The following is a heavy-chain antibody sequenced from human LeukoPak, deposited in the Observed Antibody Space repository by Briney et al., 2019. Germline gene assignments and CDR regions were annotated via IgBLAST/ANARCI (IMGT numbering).Heavy chain of an antibody. CDR2: ISSSSSTI. V-gene: IGHV3-48*04. CDR3: ARDGSSSHTYYYYYMDV. Sequence: QPGGSLRLSCAASGFIFSTYSMNWVRQAPGKGLEWVSYISSSSSTIYYADSVKGRFTISRDNAKNSLYLQMNSLRAEDTAVYYCARDGSSSHTYYYYYMDVWGKGTTVTVSS. CDR1: GFIFSTYS. J-gene: IGHJ6*03. D-gene: IGHD6-6*01.